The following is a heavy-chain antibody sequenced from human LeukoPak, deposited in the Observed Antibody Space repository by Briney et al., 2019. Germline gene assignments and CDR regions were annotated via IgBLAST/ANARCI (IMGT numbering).Heavy chain of an antibody. CDR1: GFTFSSYA. Sequence: GGSLRLSCAASGFTFSSYAMAWVRQAPGKGLEWVSGISNGGGCTFYADSVKGRLTISRDNSKNTLYLQMNSLRAEDTAIYFCAKGGTLGSYIDYWGQGTLVTVSS. CDR2: ISNGGGCT. V-gene: IGHV3-23*01. J-gene: IGHJ4*02. CDR3: AKGGTLGSYIDY. D-gene: IGHD3-10*01.